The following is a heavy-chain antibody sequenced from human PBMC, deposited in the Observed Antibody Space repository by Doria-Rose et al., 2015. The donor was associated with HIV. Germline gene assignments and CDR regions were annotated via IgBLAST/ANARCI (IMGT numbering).Heavy chain of an antibody. J-gene: IGHJ4*02. V-gene: IGHV2-26*01. CDR3: ARIKSSRWYHKYYFDF. CDR2: IFSDDER. D-gene: IGHD6-13*01. Sequence: QVTLKESGPVLVKPAETLTLTCTVSGVSLSSPGMGVSWIRQPPAKALEWLANIFSDDERSYKTSLKSRLTISRGTSKSQVVLTTTDMDPVDTATYYCARIKSSRWYHKYYFDFWGQGTLVIVSA. CDR1: GVSLSSPGMG.